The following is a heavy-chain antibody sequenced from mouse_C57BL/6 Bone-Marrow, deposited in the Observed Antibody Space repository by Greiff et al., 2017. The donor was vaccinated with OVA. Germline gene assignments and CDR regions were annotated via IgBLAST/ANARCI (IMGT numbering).Heavy chain of an antibody. CDR3: ARWDGSSLYYFAY. V-gene: IGHV1-80*01. CDR1: GYAFSSYW. CDR2: IYPGDGDT. Sequence: QVQLQQSGAELVKPGASVKISCKASGYAFSSYWMNWVKQRPGKGLEWIGQIYPGDGDTNYNGKFKGKATLTADKSSSTASTQLSSLTFEDSAIYFCARWDGSSLYYFAYWGQGTTLTVSS. J-gene: IGHJ2*01. D-gene: IGHD1-1*01.